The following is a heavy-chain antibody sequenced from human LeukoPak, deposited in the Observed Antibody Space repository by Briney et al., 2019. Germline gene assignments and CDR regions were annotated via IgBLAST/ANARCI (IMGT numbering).Heavy chain of an antibody. J-gene: IGHJ5*02. CDR1: GFTSSSYG. Sequence: PGGSLRLSCAASGFTSSSYGMHWVRQAPGKGLEWVAFIRYDGSNKYYADSVKGRFTISRDNSKNTLYLQMNSLRAEDTAVYYCANEQERRRGYSYGPWFDPWGQGTLVTVSS. CDR2: IRYDGSNK. V-gene: IGHV3-30*02. CDR3: ANEQERRRGYSYGPWFDP. D-gene: IGHD5-18*01.